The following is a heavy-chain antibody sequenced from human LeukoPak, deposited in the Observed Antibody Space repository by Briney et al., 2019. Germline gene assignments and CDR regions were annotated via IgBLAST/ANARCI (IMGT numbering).Heavy chain of an antibody. CDR2: IRSKAYGGTT. D-gene: IGHD2-2*01. J-gene: IGHJ3*02. Sequence: GALRLSCTASGFTFGDYAMSWVRQAPGKGLEWVGFIRSKAYGGTTEYAASVKGRFTISRDDSKSIAYLQMNSLKTEDTAVYYCTRDKYCSSTSCSKIAFDIWGQGTMVTVSS. CDR1: GFTFGDYA. CDR3: TRDKYCSSTSCSKIAFDI. V-gene: IGHV3-49*04.